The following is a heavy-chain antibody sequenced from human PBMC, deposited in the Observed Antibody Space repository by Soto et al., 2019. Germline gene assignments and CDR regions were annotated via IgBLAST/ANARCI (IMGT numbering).Heavy chain of an antibody. CDR2: IIPFFGTT. V-gene: IGHV1-69*06. CDR3: ARNYLFGICTSNSCPNWFDP. Sequence: QVQLVQSGAELREPGTSVKVSCKASGGSFITYAISWVRQAPGQGLEWIGVIIPFFGTTDYAQKFQGRVTITADTSTSTVYMELSSLGSEDSAIYYCARNYLFGICTSNSCPNWFDPWGQGTLVTVTS. D-gene: IGHD2-2*01. CDR1: GGSFITYA. J-gene: IGHJ5*02.